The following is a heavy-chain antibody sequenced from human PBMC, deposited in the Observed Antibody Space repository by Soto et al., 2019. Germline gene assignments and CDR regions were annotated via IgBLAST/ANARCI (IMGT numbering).Heavy chain of an antibody. V-gene: IGHV3-23*01. D-gene: IGHD3-9*01. J-gene: IGHJ6*02. Sequence: QPGGSLRLSCAASGFTFSSYAMSWVRQAPGKGPEWVSAIGGSGGSTYYADSVKGRFTISRDNSKNTLYLQMNSLRAEDTAVYYCAKDGVARTYEVLRYFDWFAPKYYYYGMDVWGQGTTVTVSS. CDR3: AKDGVARTYEVLRYFDWFAPKYYYYGMDV. CDR1: GFTFSSYA. CDR2: IGGSGGST.